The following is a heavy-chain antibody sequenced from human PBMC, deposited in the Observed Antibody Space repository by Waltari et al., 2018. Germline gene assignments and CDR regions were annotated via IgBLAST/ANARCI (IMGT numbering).Heavy chain of an antibody. V-gene: IGHV1-2*02. CDR1: RDAITAHY. CDR2: INPNGGAT. CDR3: AREYCGGDCRLFDY. J-gene: IGHJ4*02. D-gene: IGHD2-21*02. Sequence: LVQSGAEVMKPGASVKVSCKVSRDAITAHYIHWVRQVPGQGLEWMGWINPNGGATNYAQRYRGRITVTWDTSMTTSYMGLSGLRSDDTAVYYCAREYCGGDCRLFDYWGQGTLVTVSS.